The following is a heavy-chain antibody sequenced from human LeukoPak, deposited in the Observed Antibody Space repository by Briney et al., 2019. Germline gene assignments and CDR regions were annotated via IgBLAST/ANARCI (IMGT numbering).Heavy chain of an antibody. J-gene: IGHJ4*02. CDR3: ARERGWTHYFDY. CDR2: ISSRSSSI. CDR1: GFIFSDQN. V-gene: IGHV3-21*01. Sequence: GGSLRLSCAASGFIFSDQNMNWVRQAPGKGLEWVSSISSRSSSISYAGAVRGRFTISRGSANLYLHMSSLRVDDTGVYYCARERGWTHYFDYWGQGTLVTVSS. D-gene: IGHD5-18*01.